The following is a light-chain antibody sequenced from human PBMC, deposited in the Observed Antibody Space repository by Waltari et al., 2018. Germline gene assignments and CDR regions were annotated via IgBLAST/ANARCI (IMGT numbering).Light chain of an antibody. Sequence: QSALTQPASVSGSPGQSIPIPCTGFNINVGGYNLVSWYQKHPGKAPKLLIYEGNRRPSGVSNRFSGSKSDNTASLTLSGLQAEDEADYYCCSNVGSSVFFGGGTKLTVL. CDR2: EGN. V-gene: IGLV2-23*03. J-gene: IGLJ2*01. CDR3: CSNVGSSVF. CDR1: NINVGGYNL.